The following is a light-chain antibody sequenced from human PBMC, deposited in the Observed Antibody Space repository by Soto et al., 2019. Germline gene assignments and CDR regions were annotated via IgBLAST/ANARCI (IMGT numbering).Light chain of an antibody. Sequence: QAVVTQPASVSGSPGQSITISCTRTSSDVGGYNYVSWYQQHPGKAPKVMIYDVSERPSGVPDRFSGSKSGNTASLTISGLQAEDEADYYCCSYAGSPRYVLGTGTKLTVL. V-gene: IGLV2-11*01. CDR1: SSDVGGYNY. J-gene: IGLJ1*01. CDR3: CSYAGSPRYV. CDR2: DVS.